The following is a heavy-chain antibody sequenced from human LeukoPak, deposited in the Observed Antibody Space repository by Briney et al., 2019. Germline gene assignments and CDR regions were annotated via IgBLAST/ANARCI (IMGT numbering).Heavy chain of an antibody. D-gene: IGHD1-1*01. V-gene: IGHV1-18*01. CDR2: ISAYNGNT. J-gene: IGHJ3*02. CDR1: GYTFTSYG. CDR3: AKDLERGPPLWTFDI. Sequence: ASVKVSCKASGYTFTSYGISWVRQAPGQGLEWMGWISAYNGNTNYAQKLQGRVTMTTDTSTSTAYMGLRSLRSDDTAVYYCAKDLERGPPLWTFDIWGQGTMVTVSS.